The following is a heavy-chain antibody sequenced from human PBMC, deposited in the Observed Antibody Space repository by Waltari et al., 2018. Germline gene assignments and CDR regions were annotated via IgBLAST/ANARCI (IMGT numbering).Heavy chain of an antibody. Sequence: QVQLQQWGAGLLKPSETLSLTCAVYGGSFSGYYWSWIRQPPGKGLEWIGEINHSGSTNDNPSLKSRVTISVDTSKNQFSLKLSSVTAADTAVYYCARGVGYCSGGSCHADFDYWGQGTLVTVSS. CDR2: INHSGST. D-gene: IGHD2-15*01. CDR3: ARGVGYCSGGSCHADFDY. CDR1: GGSFSGYY. J-gene: IGHJ4*02. V-gene: IGHV4-34*01.